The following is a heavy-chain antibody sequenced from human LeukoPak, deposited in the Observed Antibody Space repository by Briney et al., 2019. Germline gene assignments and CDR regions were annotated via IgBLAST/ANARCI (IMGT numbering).Heavy chain of an antibody. V-gene: IGHV1-18*01. CDR2: ISTYNGNT. D-gene: IGHD3-3*01. CDR3: ARDPTEDFWSGFYSYFDF. J-gene: IGHJ4*02. Sequence: ASVKVSCKASGYTFTTYGISWVRQAPGQGLEWMGWISTYNGNTHYAQKFQGRVTMITDTSTSTAYMELRSLRSDDTAVCYCARDPTEDFWSGFYSYFDFWGQGTLVTVSS. CDR1: GYTFTTYG.